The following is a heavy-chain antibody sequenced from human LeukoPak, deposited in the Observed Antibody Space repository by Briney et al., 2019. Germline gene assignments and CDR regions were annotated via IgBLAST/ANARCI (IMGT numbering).Heavy chain of an antibody. V-gene: IGHV1-18*01. CDR3: ARDGVHGYCSGGSCHSYYYYYYMDV. Sequence: AASVTVPFKSSGYTFTSYGISWVRQAPGQGLAWMGLISAYNGNTNYAQKLQGRVTMTRDTSISTAYMELSRLRSDDTAVYYCARDGVHGYCSGGSCHSYYYYYYMDVWGKGTTVTVSS. D-gene: IGHD2-15*01. CDR2: ISAYNGNT. CDR1: GYTFTSYG. J-gene: IGHJ6*03.